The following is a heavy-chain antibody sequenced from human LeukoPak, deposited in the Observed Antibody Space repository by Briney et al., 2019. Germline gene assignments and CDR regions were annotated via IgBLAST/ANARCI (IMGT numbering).Heavy chain of an antibody. D-gene: IGHD1-1*01. CDR1: GYSISSGYY. V-gene: IGHV4-38-2*02. Sequence: SETLSLTCTVSGYSISSGYYWGWIRQPPGKGQEWIGSIYHSGSTYYNPSLKSRVTISVDTSKNQFSLKLSSVTAADTAVYYCTRGLGTYYYYYYMDVWGKGTTVTVSS. CDR2: IYHSGST. CDR3: TRGLGTYYYYYYMDV. J-gene: IGHJ6*03.